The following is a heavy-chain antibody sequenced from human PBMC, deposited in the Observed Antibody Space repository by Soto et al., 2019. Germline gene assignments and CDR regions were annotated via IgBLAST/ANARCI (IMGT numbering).Heavy chain of an antibody. V-gene: IGHV4-34*01. D-gene: IGHD6-13*01. CDR3: ARYSSSWYWFDP. CDR1: GGSFSGYY. CDR2: INHSGST. Sequence: SETLSLTCAVYGGSFSGYYWSWIRQPPGKGLEWIGEINHSGSTNYNPSLKSRVTISVDTSKNQFSLKLSSVTAADTAVYYCARYSSSWYWFDPWGQGTLVTVSS. J-gene: IGHJ5*02.